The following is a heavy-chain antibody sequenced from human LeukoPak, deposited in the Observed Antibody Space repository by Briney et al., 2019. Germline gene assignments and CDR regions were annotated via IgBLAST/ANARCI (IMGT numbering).Heavy chain of an antibody. V-gene: IGHV3-30-3*01. CDR2: ISYDGGNK. D-gene: IGHD3-3*01. CDR1: GFTFSTYA. Sequence: GGSLRLSCAASGFTFSTYAIHWVRQAPGKGLEWVAVISYDGGNKYYADSVKGRFTISRDNSKNTLYLQMNNLRAEDTAVYYCARDLDDLNTLPPLFQHWGQGTLVTVSS. CDR3: ARDLDDLNTLPPLFQH. J-gene: IGHJ1*01.